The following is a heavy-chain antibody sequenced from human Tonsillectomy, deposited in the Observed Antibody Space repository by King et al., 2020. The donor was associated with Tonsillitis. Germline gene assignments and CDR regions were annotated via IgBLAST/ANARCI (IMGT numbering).Heavy chain of an antibody. D-gene: IGHD2-21*01. V-gene: IGHV4-34*01. CDR3: ARGDIVVVNEIPGRYFDF. CDR2: ISHSGGT. Sequence: VQLQQWGAGLLKPSETLSLTCAVYGGSFSGYYWNWIRQPPGKGLEWIGEISHSGGTNYNPSLKSRVTISIDTSKNQFSLKLSSGTAADAAVYYCARGDIVVVNEIPGRYFDFWGRGTLVTVSS. CDR1: GGSFSGYY. J-gene: IGHJ4*02.